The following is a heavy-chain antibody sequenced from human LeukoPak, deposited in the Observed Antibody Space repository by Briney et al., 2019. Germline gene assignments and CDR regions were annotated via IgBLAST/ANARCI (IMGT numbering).Heavy chain of an antibody. V-gene: IGHV3-23*01. CDR1: GFTFSTFA. D-gene: IGHD2-2*01. J-gene: IGHJ4*02. CDR3: AKAGDDIVVVTHAYFDY. CDR2: FSGSGGNT. Sequence: GGSLRLSCAASGFTFSTFAMIWVRQAPGKGLEWVSTFSGSGGNTYYADSVKGRFTISRDNSKNTLYLQMNSLRVEDTALYYCAKAGDDIVVVTHAYFDYWGQGTLVTASS.